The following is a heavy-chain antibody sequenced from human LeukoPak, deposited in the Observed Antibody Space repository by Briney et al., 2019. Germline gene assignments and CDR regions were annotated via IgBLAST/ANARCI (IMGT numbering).Heavy chain of an antibody. CDR2: INPSNSYT. CDR3: ARGGWLDDY. CDR1: GYTFTSYW. V-gene: IGHV5-10-1*01. Sequence: KVSCKASGYTFTSYWINWVRQMPGKGLEWMGRINPSNSYTNYNPSFQGHVTFSVDKSIATAYLQWPTLKASDTAMYYCARGGWLDDYWGQGTLVTVSS. D-gene: IGHD6-19*01. J-gene: IGHJ4*02.